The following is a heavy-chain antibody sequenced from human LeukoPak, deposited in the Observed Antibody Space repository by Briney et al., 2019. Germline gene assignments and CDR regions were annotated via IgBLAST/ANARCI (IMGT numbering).Heavy chain of an antibody. V-gene: IGHV1-69*05. CDR1: GGTFSSYA. Sequence: ASVKVSCKASGGTFSSYAISWVRQAPGQGLEWMGGIIPIFGTANYAQKFQGRVTLTRDTSTRTVYMELRSLRSDDTAVYYCARQGGYSSAIGMGYWGQGTLVTVSS. CDR2: IIPIFGTA. D-gene: IGHD6-19*01. CDR3: ARQGGYSSAIGMGY. J-gene: IGHJ4*02.